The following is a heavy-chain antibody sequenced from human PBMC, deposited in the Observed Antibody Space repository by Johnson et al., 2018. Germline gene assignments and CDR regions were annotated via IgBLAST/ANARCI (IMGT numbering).Heavy chain of an antibody. CDR1: GFTFSSYA. D-gene: IGHD1-26*01. CDR3: AREHVGAFDI. CDR2: ISGSGGST. J-gene: IGHJ3*02. Sequence: VQLVESGGGLVQPGGSLRLSCAASGFTFSSYAMSWVRQAPGKGLEWVSGISGSGGSTYYADSVTGRFTISRDNSKYTLYLQMNSLRAEGTAVYYCAREHVGAFDIWGQGTMVTVSS. V-gene: IGHV3-23*04.